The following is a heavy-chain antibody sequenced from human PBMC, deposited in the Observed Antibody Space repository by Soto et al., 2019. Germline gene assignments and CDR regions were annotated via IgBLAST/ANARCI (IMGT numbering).Heavy chain of an antibody. V-gene: IGHV1-18*01. CDR3: ARDLIKADNRAGVGAHNWIDT. J-gene: IGHJ5*02. CDR2: ISGYNGNT. CDR1: GYTFTSYG. Sequence: ASVKVSCKASGYTFTSYGISWVRQAPGQGLEWMGWISGYNGNTDYAQKVQGRVTMTRDTSTSTVYMELRSLRSDDTAVYYCARDLIKADNRAGVGAHNWIDTWGQGTLVTVSS.